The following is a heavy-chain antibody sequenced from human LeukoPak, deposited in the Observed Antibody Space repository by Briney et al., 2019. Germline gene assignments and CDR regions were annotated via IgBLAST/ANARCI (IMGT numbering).Heavy chain of an antibody. J-gene: IGHJ4*02. CDR2: IYSGGST. CDR3: ARSETEWELGYYFDY. V-gene: IGHV3-53*01. D-gene: IGHD1-26*01. Sequence: GGSLRLSCAASGFTVSSNYMSWVRQAPGKGLEWVSVIYSGGSTYYADSVKGRFTISRDNPKNTLYLQMNSLRAEDTAVYYCARSETEWELGYYFDYWGQGTLVTVSS. CDR1: GFTVSSNY.